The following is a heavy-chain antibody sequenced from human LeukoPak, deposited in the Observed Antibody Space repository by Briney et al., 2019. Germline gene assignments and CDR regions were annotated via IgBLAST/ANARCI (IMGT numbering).Heavy chain of an antibody. CDR1: GFTFSGSA. CDR3: ARVKVMDSYGAIDY. J-gene: IGHJ4*02. V-gene: IGHV3-73*01. Sequence: GGSLRLSCAASGFTFSGSAMHWVRQASGKGLEWVGRIRSKANTYATAYAASVKGRFTISRDDSKNTAYLQMNSLKTEDTAVYYCARVKVMDSYGAIDYWGQGTLVTVSS. CDR2: IRSKANTYAT. D-gene: IGHD5-18*01.